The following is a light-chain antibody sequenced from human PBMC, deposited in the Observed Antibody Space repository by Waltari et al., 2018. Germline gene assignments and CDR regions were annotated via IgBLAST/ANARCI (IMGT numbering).Light chain of an antibody. CDR1: QSVSSY. J-gene: IGKJ5*01. V-gene: IGKV3-11*01. CDR2: DAS. Sequence: EIVLTQSTANLSLSPGERATLSCRASQSVSSYLAWYQQKPGQAPRLLIYDASNRATGIPARFSGSWSGTDFTLTISSLEPEDFAVYYCQQRSNWPPITFGQGTRLEIK. CDR3: QQRSNWPPIT.